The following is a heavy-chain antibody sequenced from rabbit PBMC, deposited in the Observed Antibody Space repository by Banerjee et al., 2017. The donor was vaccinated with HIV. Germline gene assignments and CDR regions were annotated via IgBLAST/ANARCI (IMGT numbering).Heavy chain of an antibody. CDR1: GFDFSGSYW. Sequence: QEQLVESGGGLVQPGGSLKVSCKASGFDFSGSYWICWVRQAPGKGLEWIACINADTPDNRCYATWAKGRFTISKTSSTTVTLQMTSLTAADTATYFCARDLAGVIGWNFNLWGPGTLVTVS. CDR3: ARDLAGVIGWNFNL. D-gene: IGHD4-1*01. J-gene: IGHJ4*01. V-gene: IGHV1S45*01. CDR2: INADTPDNR.